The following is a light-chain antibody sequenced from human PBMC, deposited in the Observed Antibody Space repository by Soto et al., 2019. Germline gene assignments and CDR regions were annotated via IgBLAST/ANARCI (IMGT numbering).Light chain of an antibody. J-gene: IGLJ3*02. V-gene: IGLV3-9*01. CDR3: QVWDRSTGWV. CDR2: RDI. Sequence: SYELTQSLSVSVALGQTARVTCGGNNIGSKPVHWYQQKAGQAPVLVMYRDIDRPSGIPERFSGSNSGNTATLTISRAQAGDEADYYCQVWDRSTGWVFGGGTKLTVL. CDR1: NIGSKP.